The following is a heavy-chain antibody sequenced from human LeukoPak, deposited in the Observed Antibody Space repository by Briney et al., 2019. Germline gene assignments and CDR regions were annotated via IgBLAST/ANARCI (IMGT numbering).Heavy chain of an antibody. CDR2: IHQDGIER. CDR3: ARGEWWFDY. J-gene: IGHJ4*02. D-gene: IGHD2-15*01. V-gene: IGHV3-7*03. CDR1: GFTFSTYW. Sequence: GGSLRLSCAASGFTFSTYWMSWVRQVPGKGLEWVANIHQDGIERYYVDSVKGRFTISRDNAKNSLYLQMNSLRAEDTALYYCARGEWWFDYWGQGTLVTVSS.